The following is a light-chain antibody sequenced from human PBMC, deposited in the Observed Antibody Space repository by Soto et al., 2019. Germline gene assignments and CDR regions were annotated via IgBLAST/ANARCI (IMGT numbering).Light chain of an antibody. Sequence: QSALTQPASVSGSPGQSITISCTGTGSDVGGYNYVSWYQQHPGKAPKVMIYDVSNRPSGVSNRFSGSKSGNTASLTISGLQAEDEADYYCSSYTSTSTPYVFGTGTKLTVL. V-gene: IGLV2-14*01. J-gene: IGLJ1*01. CDR3: SSYTSTSTPYV. CDR1: GSDVGGYNY. CDR2: DVS.